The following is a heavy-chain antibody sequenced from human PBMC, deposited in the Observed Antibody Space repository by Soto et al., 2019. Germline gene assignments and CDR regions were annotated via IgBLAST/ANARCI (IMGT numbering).Heavy chain of an antibody. CDR3: ARDSSSLEYYYYYYMDV. J-gene: IGHJ6*03. CDR2: ISAYNGNT. D-gene: IGHD6-13*01. Sequence: ASVKVSCKASGYTFTSYGISWVRQAPGQGLEWMGWISAYNGNTNYAQKLQGRVTMTTDTSTSTAYMELRSLRSDDTAVYYCARDSSSLEYYYYYYMDVWGEGTTVTVSS. V-gene: IGHV1-18*01. CDR1: GYTFTSYG.